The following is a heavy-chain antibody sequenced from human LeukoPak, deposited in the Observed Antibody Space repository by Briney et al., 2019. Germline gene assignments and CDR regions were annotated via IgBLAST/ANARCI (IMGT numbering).Heavy chain of an antibody. CDR2: FFSSGST. CDR3: ARYSGIHGHDY. CDR1: GGSFTSFY. Sequence: PSETLSLTCTVSGGSFTSFYWSWIRQPAGKGLEWIGRFFSSGSTNYNPSFQSRATISVDKSKNQFSLKLTSVTAADTAVYYCARYSGIHGHDYWGQGTLVSVSS. J-gene: IGHJ4*02. D-gene: IGHD3-10*01. V-gene: IGHV4-4*07.